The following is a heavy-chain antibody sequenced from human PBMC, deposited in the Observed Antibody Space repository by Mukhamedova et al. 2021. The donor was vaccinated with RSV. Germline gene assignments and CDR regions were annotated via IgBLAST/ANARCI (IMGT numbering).Heavy chain of an antibody. Sequence: GLEWMGWIDPNTGDTDYVQNFQDRVSMTRDTSINTAYMELSSLSPDDTAVYYCARGRVVGAPSVIFDDYWGQGTLVTVSS. V-gene: IGHV1-2*02. CDR2: IDPNTGDT. CDR3: ARGRVVGAPSVIFDDY. J-gene: IGHJ4*02. D-gene: IGHD2-15*01.